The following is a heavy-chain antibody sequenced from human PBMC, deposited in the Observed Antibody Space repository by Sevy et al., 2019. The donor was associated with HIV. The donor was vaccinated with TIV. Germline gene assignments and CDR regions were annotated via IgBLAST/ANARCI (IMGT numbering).Heavy chain of an antibody. V-gene: IGHV3-23*01. D-gene: IGHD3-22*01. Sequence: GGSLRLSCAASGFIFSGSPMAWVRQAPGKGLEWVSTISASGGSTYYADSMKGRFTISRDNSKSTLDLEMNSLRAEDTAVYYCAKEDFSGYSWGQGTLVTVSS. J-gene: IGHJ5*02. CDR1: GFIFSGSP. CDR2: ISASGGST. CDR3: AKEDFSGYS.